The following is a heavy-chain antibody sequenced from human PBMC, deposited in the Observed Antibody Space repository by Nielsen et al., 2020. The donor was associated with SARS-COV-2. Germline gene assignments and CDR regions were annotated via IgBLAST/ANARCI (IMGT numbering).Heavy chain of an antibody. CDR2: IYYSGST. V-gene: IGHV4-31*03. CDR3: ARDYYGDYLDGFDI. D-gene: IGHD4-17*01. CDR1: GGSISSGGYY. Sequence: SETLSLTCTVSGGSISSGGYYWSWIRQHPGKGLEWIGYIYYSGSTYYNPSLKSRVTISVDTSKNQFSLKLSSVTAADTAVYYCARDYYGDYLDGFDIWGQGTMVLVSS. J-gene: IGHJ3*02.